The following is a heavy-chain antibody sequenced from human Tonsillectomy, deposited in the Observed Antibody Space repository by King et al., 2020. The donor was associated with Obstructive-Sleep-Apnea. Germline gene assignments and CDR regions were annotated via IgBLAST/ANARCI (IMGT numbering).Heavy chain of an antibody. Sequence: QLVQSGGGVVQPGRSLRLSCAASGFTFGNYGMHWFRQAPGKGLEWVAFIRYDGSNKYYVDSVKGRFTISRDNSKNTLYLQMNSLRAEDTAVYYCAKEDNYDSSGDYYYGMDVWGQGTTVTVSS. J-gene: IGHJ6*02. V-gene: IGHV3-30*02. CDR2: IRYDGSNK. CDR1: GFTFGNYG. CDR3: AKEDNYDSSGDYYYGMDV. D-gene: IGHD3-22*01.